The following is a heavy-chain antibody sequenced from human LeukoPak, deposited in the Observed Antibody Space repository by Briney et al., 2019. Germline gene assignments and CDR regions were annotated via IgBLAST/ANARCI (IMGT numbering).Heavy chain of an antibody. D-gene: IGHD2-2*01. CDR3: AKVAVRGYCSSTSCYGPWFDP. CDR1: GSTFSSYA. Sequence: PGGSLRLSCAASGSTFSSYAMSWVRQAPGKGLEWVSAISGSGGSTYYADSVKGRFTISRDNSKNTLYLQMNSLRAEDTAVYYCAKVAVRGYCSSTSCYGPWFDPWGQGTLVTVSS. V-gene: IGHV3-23*01. CDR2: ISGSGGST. J-gene: IGHJ5*02.